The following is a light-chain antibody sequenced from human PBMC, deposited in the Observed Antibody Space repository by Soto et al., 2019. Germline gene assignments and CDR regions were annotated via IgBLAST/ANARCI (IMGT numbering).Light chain of an antibody. CDR2: DVS. CDR1: QRVSSC. V-gene: IGKV3D-15*01. J-gene: IGKJ4*01. Sequence: EIVMTQSPATLSVSPGERATLSCWASQRVSSCLAGSTRTRGQPPRHLFYDVSTRATGIPTRFSGSGSETEFTLTLCGLQSEDFAAYYYQHYNNCPLTLGGWAKV. CDR3: QHYNNCPLT.